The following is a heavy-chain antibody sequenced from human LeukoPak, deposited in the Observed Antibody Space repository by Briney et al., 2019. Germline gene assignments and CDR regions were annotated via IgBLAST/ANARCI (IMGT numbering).Heavy chain of an antibody. V-gene: IGHV3-64*01. CDR3: ARGYYDSSGYYFQAFDI. J-gene: IGHJ3*02. D-gene: IGHD3-22*01. CDR1: GFTFSKYA. CDR2: ISSNGGST. Sequence: PGGALTLSCASSGFTFSKYAMHWVRQAAGKGVEDVSSISSNGGSTYYANSLKGRFTISRDNSKNTLYLQMGSLRAEDMAVSYCARGYYDSSGYYFQAFDIWGQGRMVTVSS.